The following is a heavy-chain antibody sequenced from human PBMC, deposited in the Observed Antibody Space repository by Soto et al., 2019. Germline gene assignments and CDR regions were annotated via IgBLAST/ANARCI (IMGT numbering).Heavy chain of an antibody. CDR1: EFTFSNYG. J-gene: IGHJ6*02. CDR2: ILNDGSNR. D-gene: IGHD3-10*01. CDR3: ARDDEYSGNGMDV. Sequence: QVQLVESGGGVVQPGRSLRLSCAASEFTFSNYGMHWVRQAPGKGLEWVAVILNDGSNRYHADSVKDRFTISRENSKNTLYLQMNSLRAEHTAVYCCARDDEYSGNGMDVWGQGTTVTVS. V-gene: IGHV3-33*01.